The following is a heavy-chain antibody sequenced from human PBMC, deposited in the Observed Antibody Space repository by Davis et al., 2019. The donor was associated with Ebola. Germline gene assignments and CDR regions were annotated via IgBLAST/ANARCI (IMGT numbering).Heavy chain of an antibody. V-gene: IGHV4-59*08. Sequence: SETLSLTCTVSGGSISSSYWTWIRQPPGKGLEWIGYIYYSGSTNYNPSLKSRVTISVDTSKNQFSLKLSSVTAADTAVYYCASAPGAFDIWGQGTMVTVSS. J-gene: IGHJ3*02. CDR2: IYYSGST. CDR3: ASAPGAFDI. CDR1: GGSISSSY.